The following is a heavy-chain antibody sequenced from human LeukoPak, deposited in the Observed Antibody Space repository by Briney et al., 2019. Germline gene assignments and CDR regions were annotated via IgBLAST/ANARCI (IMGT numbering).Heavy chain of an antibody. CDR3: ARGSDSSGWRRFDY. D-gene: IGHD6-19*01. CDR2: IYYGGST. J-gene: IGHJ4*02. V-gene: IGHV4-59*02. Sequence: PSETLSLTCTVSGDSVSSYYWSWIRQPPGKGLRWIGYIYYGGSTNYNPSLKSRVTISVDSSKNQFSLRLTSVTAADTALYYCARGSDSSGWRRFDYWGQGILGTVSS. CDR1: GDSVSSYY.